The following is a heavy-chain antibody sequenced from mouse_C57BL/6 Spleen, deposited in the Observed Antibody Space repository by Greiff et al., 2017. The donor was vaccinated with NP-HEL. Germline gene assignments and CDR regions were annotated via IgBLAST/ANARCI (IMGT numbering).Heavy chain of an antibody. V-gene: IGHV5-4*01. Sequence: EVMLVESGGGLVKPGGSLKLSCAASGFTFSSYAMSWVRQTPEKRLEWVATISDGGSYTYYPDNVKGRFTISRDNAKNNLYLQMSHLKSEDTAMYYCAREKEWFAYWGQGTLVTVSA. CDR2: ISDGGSYT. CDR1: GFTFSSYA. J-gene: IGHJ3*01. CDR3: AREKEWFAY.